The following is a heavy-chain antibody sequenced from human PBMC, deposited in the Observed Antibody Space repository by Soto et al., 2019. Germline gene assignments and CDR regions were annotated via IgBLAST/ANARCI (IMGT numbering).Heavy chain of an antibody. V-gene: IGHV1-18*01. CDR1: GYTFASYA. Sequence: QVQLVQSGAEVKKPGASVKVSCKASGYTFASYAISWMRQAPGQWLEWMGWISAYNGNTNYAQKLQGRVTMTTDTSTRTAYMELRGLRSDDTAVYYCARDPPPPDYWGQGTLVTVSS. J-gene: IGHJ4*02. CDR2: ISAYNGNT. CDR3: ARDPPPPDY.